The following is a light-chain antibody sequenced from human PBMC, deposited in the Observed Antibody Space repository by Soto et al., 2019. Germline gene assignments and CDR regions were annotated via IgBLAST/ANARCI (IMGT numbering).Light chain of an antibody. CDR1: NSGSKR. CDR3: HVWDITTDHYV. J-gene: IGLJ1*01. V-gene: IGLV3-21*04. Sequence: SYELTQPPSVSVAPEKTARLTCGGDNSGSKRVHWYRQKPGQAPVLVIYYDSDRPSGISERFSGSNSGNTATLTINRVEAGDEADYYCHVWDITTDHYVFGTGTKVTVL. CDR2: YDS.